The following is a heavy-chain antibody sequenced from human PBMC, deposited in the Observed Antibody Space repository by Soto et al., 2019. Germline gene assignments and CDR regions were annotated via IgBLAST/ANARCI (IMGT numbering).Heavy chain of an antibody. D-gene: IGHD6-13*01. J-gene: IGHJ4*02. CDR2: ISAYNGNT. V-gene: IGHV1-18*01. CDR3: ARDRGAAAVAPFGY. CDR1: GYTFTSYG. Sequence: ASVKVSCKASGYTFTSYGISWVRQAPGQGLEWMGWISAYNGNTNYAQKLQGRVTMTTDTSTSTAYMELRSMTSDDTAVYYCARDRGAAAVAPFGYWGQGTLVTVSS.